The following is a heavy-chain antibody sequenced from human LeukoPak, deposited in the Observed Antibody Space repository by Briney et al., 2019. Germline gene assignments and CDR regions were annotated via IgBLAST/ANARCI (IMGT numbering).Heavy chain of an antibody. Sequence: SETLSLTCTVSGGSISSSSYYWGWIRQPPGKGLEWIGSIYYSGSTYYNPSLKSRVTISVDTSKNQFSLKLSSVTASDTAVYYCARRVAYDSSGYYFIVPDAFDIWGQGTMVTVSS. D-gene: IGHD3-22*01. V-gene: IGHV4-39*01. CDR3: ARRVAYDSSGYYFIVPDAFDI. CDR1: GGSISSSSYY. J-gene: IGHJ3*02. CDR2: IYYSGST.